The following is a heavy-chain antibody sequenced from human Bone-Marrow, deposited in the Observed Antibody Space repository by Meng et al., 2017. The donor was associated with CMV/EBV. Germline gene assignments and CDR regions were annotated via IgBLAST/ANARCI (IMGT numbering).Heavy chain of an antibody. CDR1: GFTFSSYA. J-gene: IGHJ3*02. CDR3: ARDKGLGAFDI. V-gene: IGHV3-21*05. CDR2: ISSSGSYI. Sequence: GGSLRLSCAASGFTFSSYAMSWVRQAPGKGLEWVSYISSSGSYIYYADSVKGRFTISRDNAKNSLYLQMNSLRAEDTAVYYCARDKGLGAFDIWGQGTMVTVSS.